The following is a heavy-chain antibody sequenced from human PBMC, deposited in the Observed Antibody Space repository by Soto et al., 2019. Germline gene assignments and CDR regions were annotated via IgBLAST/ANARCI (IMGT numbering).Heavy chain of an antibody. CDR2: ISGSGGST. CDR3: AKDDIVVVVAATLLDY. CDR1: GFTFSSYA. V-gene: IGHV3-23*01. D-gene: IGHD2-15*01. Sequence: EVQLLESGGGLVQPGGSLRLSCAASGFTFSSYAMSWVRQAPGKGLEWVSAISGSGGSTYYADSVKGRFTISRDNSKNTLYLQMNSLRAEDTAVYYCAKDDIVVVVAATLLDYWGQGTLVTVSS. J-gene: IGHJ4*02.